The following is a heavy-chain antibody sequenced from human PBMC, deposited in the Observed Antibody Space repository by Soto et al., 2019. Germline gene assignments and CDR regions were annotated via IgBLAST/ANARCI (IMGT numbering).Heavy chain of an antibody. CDR2: IYYSGST. D-gene: IGHD2-2*01. CDR3: ARDIVVVPAAIGLGLGWFDP. Sequence: QVQLQESGPGLVKPSQTLSLTCTVSGGSISSGGYYWSWIRQHPGKGLEWIGYIYYSGSTYYNPSLKGRVTMSVDTSKNQFSLKMSCVTAADTAVYYCARDIVVVPAAIGLGLGWFDPWGQGTLVTVSS. V-gene: IGHV4-31*03. CDR1: GGSISSGGYY. J-gene: IGHJ5*02.